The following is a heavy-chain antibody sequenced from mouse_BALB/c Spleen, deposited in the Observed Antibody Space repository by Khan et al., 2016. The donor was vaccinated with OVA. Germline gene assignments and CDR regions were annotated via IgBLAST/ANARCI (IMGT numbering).Heavy chain of an antibody. CDR3: GNHGSMSGGFTY. CDR1: GYTFTSYW. D-gene: IGHD1-1*01. J-gene: IGHJ3*01. CDR2: INPSTGYT. Sequence: QVQLKQSGAELAKPGASVKMSCKASGYTFTSYWMHWVKQRPGQGLAWIGYINPSTGYTEYNQRFKDKATFTADKYSSTAYMQLSSLTSEDYAVYYRGNHGSMSGGFTYWGQGTLVTVVA. V-gene: IGHV1-7*01.